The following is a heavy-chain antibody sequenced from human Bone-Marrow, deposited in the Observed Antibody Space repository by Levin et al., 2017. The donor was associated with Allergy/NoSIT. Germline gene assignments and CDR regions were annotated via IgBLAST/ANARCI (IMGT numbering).Heavy chain of an antibody. Sequence: GESLKISCATSGFTFRSYWMHWVRQVPGKGLVWVSRINGDGSSTSYADSVKGRFTISRDNAKNTLYLQMNSLRVEDTAVYYCARAGVSGSGIRGAFDLWGQGTMVTVSS. V-gene: IGHV3-74*01. D-gene: IGHD3-10*01. J-gene: IGHJ3*01. CDR2: INGDGSST. CDR3: ARAGVSGSGIRGAFDL. CDR1: GFTFRSYW.